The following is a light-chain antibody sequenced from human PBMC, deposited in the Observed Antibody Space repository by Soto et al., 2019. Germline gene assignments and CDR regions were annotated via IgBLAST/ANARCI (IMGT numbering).Light chain of an antibody. Sequence: QSALTQPASVSGSPGQSITISCTGTSSDVGGYNYVSWYQQHPGKAPKLMIYDVSNRPSGVSNRFSGSKSGNTASLTISGLQAEDEADYYCSSYTSSSTPFAAGTNLTVL. J-gene: IGLJ2*01. CDR1: SSDVGGYNY. V-gene: IGLV2-14*01. CDR3: SSYTSSSTP. CDR2: DVS.